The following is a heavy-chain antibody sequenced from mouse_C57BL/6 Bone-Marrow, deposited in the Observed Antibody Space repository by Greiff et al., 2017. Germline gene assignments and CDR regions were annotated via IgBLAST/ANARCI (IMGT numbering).Heavy chain of an antibody. V-gene: IGHV1-59*01. D-gene: IGHD2-1*01. CDR1: GYTFTSYW. J-gene: IGHJ3*01. CDR2: IDPSDSYT. Sequence: QVQLQQPGAELVRPGTSVKLSCKASGYTFTSYWMHWVKQRPGQGLEWIGVIDPSDSYTNYNQKFKGKATLTVDTSSSTAYMQLSSLTSEDSAVYYCARVYGIWGQGTLVTGSA. CDR3: ARVYGI.